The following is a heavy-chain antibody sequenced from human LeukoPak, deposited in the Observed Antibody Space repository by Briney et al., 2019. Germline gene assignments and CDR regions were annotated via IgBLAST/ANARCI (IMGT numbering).Heavy chain of an antibody. J-gene: IGHJ4*02. Sequence: GGSLRLSCATSGFTFDDYGMSWVRQAPGKGLEWVSGINWNGAGTGYADSVKGRFTISRDNAKNSLYLQMNSLRAEDTALYYCARALRRYKYDYPSPDYWGQGTLVTVSS. CDR3: ARALRRYKYDYPSPDY. V-gene: IGHV3-20*04. CDR2: INWNGAGT. CDR1: GFTFDDYG. D-gene: IGHD3-16*01.